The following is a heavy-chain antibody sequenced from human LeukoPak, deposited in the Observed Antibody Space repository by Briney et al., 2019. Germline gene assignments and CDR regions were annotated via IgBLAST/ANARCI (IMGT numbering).Heavy chain of an antibody. CDR2: IRYDGSNK. D-gene: IGHD3-9*01. V-gene: IGHV3-30*02. CDR1: GFTFSSYG. Sequence: GGSLRLSCAASGFTFSSYGMHWVRQAPGQGVEWVAFIRYDGSNKYYADSVKGRFTISRDNSKNTLYLQMNSLRAEDTAVYYCAKDALDILTGYYWYAFDIWGQGTMVTVSS. CDR3: AKDALDILTGYYWYAFDI. J-gene: IGHJ3*02.